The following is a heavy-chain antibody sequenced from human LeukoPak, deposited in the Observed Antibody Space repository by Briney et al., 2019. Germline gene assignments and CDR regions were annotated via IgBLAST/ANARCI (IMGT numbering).Heavy chain of an antibody. V-gene: IGHV3-21*01. D-gene: IGHD6-19*01. CDR2: ISSSSSYI. Sequence: GGSLRLSCAASGFTFSSYSMNWVRQAPGKGLEWVSSISSSSSYIYYADSVKGRFTISRDNPKNSLYLQMNSLRAEDTAVYYCARGRGPGIAVAGYNWFDPWGQGTLVTVSS. J-gene: IGHJ5*02. CDR3: ARGRGPGIAVAGYNWFDP. CDR1: GFTFSSYS.